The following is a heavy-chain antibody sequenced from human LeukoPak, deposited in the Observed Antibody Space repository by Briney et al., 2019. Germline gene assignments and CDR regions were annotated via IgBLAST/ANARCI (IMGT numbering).Heavy chain of an antibody. Sequence: GVSLRLSCAASGFTVSSNYMSWVRQAPGKGLEWVSVIYSGGSTYYADSVKGRFTISRDNSKNTLYLQMNSLRAEDTAVYYCARVKTPGIASAPFDPWGQGTLVTVSS. CDR1: GFTVSSNY. J-gene: IGHJ5*02. D-gene: IGHD6-13*01. CDR2: IYSGGST. V-gene: IGHV3-53*01. CDR3: ARVKTPGIASAPFDP.